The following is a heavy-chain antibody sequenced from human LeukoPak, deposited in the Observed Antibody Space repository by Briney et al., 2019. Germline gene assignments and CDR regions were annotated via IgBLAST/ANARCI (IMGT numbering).Heavy chain of an antibody. Sequence: PGGSPKLSCAASGFTFSGSAMHWVRQASGKGLEWVGRIRSKANSYATAYAASVKGRFTISRDDSKNTAYLQMNSLKTEDTAVYYCTRPPTGYSSGHWGQGTLVTVSS. J-gene: IGHJ4*02. CDR1: GFTFSGSA. CDR2: IRSKANSYAT. V-gene: IGHV3-73*01. D-gene: IGHD6-19*01. CDR3: TRPPTGYSSGH.